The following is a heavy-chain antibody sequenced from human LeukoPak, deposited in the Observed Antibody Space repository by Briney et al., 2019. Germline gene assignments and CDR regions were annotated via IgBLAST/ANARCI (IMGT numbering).Heavy chain of an antibody. Sequence: PGGSLRLSCAASGFTFDDYAMHWVRQAPGKGLEWVSGISWNSGSIGYADSVKGRFTISRDNSRNTLYLEMSSLRAEDSALYYCAKDRAPYGSGGGEDYFDLWGRGTLVTVSS. CDR1: GFTFDDYA. J-gene: IGHJ2*01. CDR3: AKDRAPYGSGGGEDYFDL. D-gene: IGHD3-10*01. CDR2: ISWNSGSI. V-gene: IGHV3-9*01.